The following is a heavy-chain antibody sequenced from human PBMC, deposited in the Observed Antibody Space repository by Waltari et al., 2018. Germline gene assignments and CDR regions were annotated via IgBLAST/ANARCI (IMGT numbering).Heavy chain of an antibody. CDR2: IYPDDSDT. CDR1: GYSFSSYW. Sequence: EVQLVQSGAEVEKPGGSLKISCKGFGYSFSSYWIGWVRQIPGKGLEWMGIIYPDDSDTTYSPSFQGQVTISADYSINTAYLQWSSLKASDTAMYYCARSPATVTTNYFDYWGPGTLVTVSS. D-gene: IGHD4-17*01. V-gene: IGHV5-51*01. J-gene: IGHJ4*02. CDR3: ARSPATVTTNYFDY.